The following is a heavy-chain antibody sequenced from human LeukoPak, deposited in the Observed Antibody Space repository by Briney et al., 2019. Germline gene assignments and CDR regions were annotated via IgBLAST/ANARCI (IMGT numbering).Heavy chain of an antibody. Sequence: GGSLRLSCAASGFTFSSYAMSWVRQAPGKGLEWVSAISGSGGGTYYADSVKGRFTISRDNSKNTLYLQMNSLRAEDTAVYYCAKGPHGGNAGYWGQGTLVTVSS. CDR1: GFTFSSYA. CDR3: AKGPHGGNAGY. J-gene: IGHJ4*02. CDR2: ISGSGGGT. D-gene: IGHD4-23*01. V-gene: IGHV3-23*01.